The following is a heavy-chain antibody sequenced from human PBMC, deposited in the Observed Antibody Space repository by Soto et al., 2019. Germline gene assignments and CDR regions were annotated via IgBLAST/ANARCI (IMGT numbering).Heavy chain of an antibody. D-gene: IGHD2-2*01. CDR2: ISAYNGNT. CDR1: GYTFTSYG. J-gene: IGHJ4*02. V-gene: IGHV1-18*01. Sequence: ASVKVSCKASGYTFTSYGISWVRQAPGQGLEWVGWISAYNGNTNYAQKLQGRVTMTTDTSTSTAYMELRSLRSDDTAVYYCARTYTSDNTIGHEYYFDYWGQGTLVTVSS. CDR3: ARTYTSDNTIGHEYYFDY.